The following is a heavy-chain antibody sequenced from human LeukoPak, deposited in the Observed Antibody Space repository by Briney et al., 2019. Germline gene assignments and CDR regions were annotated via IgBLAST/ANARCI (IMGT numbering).Heavy chain of an antibody. Sequence: GGSLRLSCAASDFTFSTYGMSWVRQAPGKGLEWVSSISGGGGSTYYADSVKGRFTISRDNSKNTLYLQMNSLRAEDTAVYYCARDKIERWFGELFPTSDYWGQGTLVTVSS. CDR2: ISGGGGST. CDR1: DFTFSTYG. J-gene: IGHJ4*02. V-gene: IGHV3-23*01. CDR3: ARDKIERWFGELFPTSDY. D-gene: IGHD3-10*01.